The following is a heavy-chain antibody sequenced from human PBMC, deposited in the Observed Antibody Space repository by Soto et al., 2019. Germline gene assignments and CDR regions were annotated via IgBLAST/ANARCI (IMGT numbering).Heavy chain of an antibody. J-gene: IGHJ4*02. CDR2: ISSVGGST. D-gene: IGHD5-12*01. Sequence: GGSLRLSCAASGLTFSSYWMRWVRQATGKGLECVSVISSVGGSTYYANSVKGRFTISRDNSKNTLYLQMGSLRAEDMAVYYCARTSGYAFDYWGQGTQVTVSS. CDR1: GLTFSSYW. CDR3: ARTSGYAFDY. V-gene: IGHV3-64*01.